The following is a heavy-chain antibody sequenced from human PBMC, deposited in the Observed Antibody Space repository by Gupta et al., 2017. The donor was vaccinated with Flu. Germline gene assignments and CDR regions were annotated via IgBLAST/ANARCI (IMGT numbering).Heavy chain of an antibody. CDR2: IYYSGST. V-gene: IGHV4-31*02. Sequence: WIRQHPGKGLEWIGYIYYSGSTYYNPSLKSRVTISVDTSKNQFSLKLSSVTAADTAVYYCAREFEGDDAFDIWGQGTMVTVSS. CDR3: AREFEGDDAFDI. D-gene: IGHD3-16*01. J-gene: IGHJ3*02.